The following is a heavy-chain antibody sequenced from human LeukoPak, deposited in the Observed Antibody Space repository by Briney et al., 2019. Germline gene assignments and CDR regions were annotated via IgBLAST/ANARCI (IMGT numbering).Heavy chain of an antibody. D-gene: IGHD4-23*01. CDR3: ARTVVTLDWYFDL. CDR2: FYTSGTT. CDR1: GGSISSYS. Sequence: PSETLSLTCSVSGGSISSYSWSWIRQPAGKGLEWIGRFYTSGTTNYNPSLKSRVTMSIDTSKNQVSLKMRSVTAADTAVYYCARTVVTLDWYFDLWGRGTLVSVSS. J-gene: IGHJ2*01. V-gene: IGHV4-4*07.